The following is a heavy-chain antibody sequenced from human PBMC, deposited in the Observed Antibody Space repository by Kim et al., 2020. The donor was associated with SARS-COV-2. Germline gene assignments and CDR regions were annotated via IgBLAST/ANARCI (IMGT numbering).Heavy chain of an antibody. CDR3: TWNTYYYYGMDV. V-gene: IGHV3-49*02. D-gene: IGHD1-1*01. Sequence: TEYAASVKGRFTISRDDSKSIAYLQMNSLKTEDTAVYYCTWNTYYYYGMDVWGQGTTVTVSS. CDR2: T. J-gene: IGHJ6*02.